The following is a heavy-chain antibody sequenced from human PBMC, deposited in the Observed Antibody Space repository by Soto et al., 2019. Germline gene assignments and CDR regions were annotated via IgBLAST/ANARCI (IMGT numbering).Heavy chain of an antibody. Sequence: QVQVVESGGGVVQPGRSLRLSCAASGFTFSSFGMHWVRQAPGKGLEWVSLIWYDGSKKSYGDSVKGRFTISRDNSRNRVYMQKNSLRADETAVYYCARDASYYSLWSGYYPSRNGMDVWGQGTTVTVSS. D-gene: IGHD3-3*01. CDR2: IWYDGSKK. J-gene: IGHJ6*02. V-gene: IGHV3-33*01. CDR1: GFTFSSFG. CDR3: ARDASYYSLWSGYYPSRNGMDV.